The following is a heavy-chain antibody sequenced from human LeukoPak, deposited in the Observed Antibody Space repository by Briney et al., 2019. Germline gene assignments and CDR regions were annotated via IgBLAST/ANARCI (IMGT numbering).Heavy chain of an antibody. CDR1: GFTFSRSW. J-gene: IGHJ4*02. CDR2: INQGGSVL. D-gene: IGHD3-16*01. V-gene: IGHV3-7*01. Sequence: GGSLRLSCAGSGFTFSRSWMTWVRQAPGKGLEWVASINQGGSVLHYMDSVKGRFIISRDNAENSVFLQMNNLRAEDTAVYYCAKLLGDVTTLDYWGQGTQVTVSS. CDR3: AKLLGDVTTLDY.